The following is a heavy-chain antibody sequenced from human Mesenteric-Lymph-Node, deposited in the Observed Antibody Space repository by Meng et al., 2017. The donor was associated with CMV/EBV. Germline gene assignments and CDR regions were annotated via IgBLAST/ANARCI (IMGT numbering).Heavy chain of an antibody. Sequence: SETLSLTCSVSGGSVSSGNYYWSWIRQPPGKGLEWIGFMYYRGTTNYNPSLKSRVTISLGTSENQFSLKLSSVTAADTAVYYCARDGFGCSSTSCWFDPWGQGTLVTVSS. CDR3: ARDGFGCSSTSCWFDP. CDR1: GGSVSSGNYY. D-gene: IGHD2-2*01. J-gene: IGHJ5*02. V-gene: IGHV4-61*01. CDR2: MYYRGTT.